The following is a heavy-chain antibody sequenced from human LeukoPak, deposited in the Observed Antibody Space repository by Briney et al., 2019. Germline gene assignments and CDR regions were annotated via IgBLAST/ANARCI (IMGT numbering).Heavy chain of an antibody. D-gene: IGHD2-2*01. CDR2: IYSGGST. CDR3: ARGCSSTSCYPYWYFDL. V-gene: IGHV3-66*02. CDR1: GFTVSSNY. J-gene: IGHJ2*01. Sequence: QSGGSLRLSCAASGFTVSSNYMSWVRQAPGKGLECVSVIYSGGSTYYADSVKGRFTISRDNSKNTLYLQMNSLRAEDTAVYYCARGCSSTSCYPYWYFDLWGRGTLVTVSS.